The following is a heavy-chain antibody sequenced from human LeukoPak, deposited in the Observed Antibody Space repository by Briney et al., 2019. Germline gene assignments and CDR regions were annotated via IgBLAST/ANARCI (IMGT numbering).Heavy chain of an antibody. J-gene: IGHJ6*03. V-gene: IGHV4-4*07. CDR2: IYTSGST. CDR3: ARVGTAGQQSYYYYMDV. CDR1: GASISNYY. Sequence: SETLTLTCTVSGASISNYYWSWIRQPAGKALEWIGRIYTSGSTNYNPSLNSRVAMSVDTSKNQFSLKLTSVTAADTALYYCARVGTAGQQSYYYYMDVWGKGTPVTVSS. D-gene: IGHD6-13*01.